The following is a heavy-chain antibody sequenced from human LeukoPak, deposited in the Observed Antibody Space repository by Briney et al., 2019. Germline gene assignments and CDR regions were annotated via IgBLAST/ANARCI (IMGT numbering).Heavy chain of an antibody. V-gene: IGHV3-74*01. CDR1: GFTLSNYW. D-gene: IGHD5-12*01. CDR2: INSDGSST. J-gene: IGHJ4*02. CDR3: AKIPSATESFDY. Sequence: GGSLRLSCAASGFTLSNYWMHWVRQAPGKGLVWVSRINSDGSSTTYADSVKGRFTIPRDNAKNTLYLQMDSLRAEDTAIYYCAKIPSATESFDYWGQGTLVTVSS.